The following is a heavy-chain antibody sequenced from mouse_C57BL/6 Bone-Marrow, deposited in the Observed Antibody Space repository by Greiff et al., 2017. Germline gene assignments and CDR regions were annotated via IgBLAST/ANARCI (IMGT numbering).Heavy chain of an antibody. D-gene: IGHD1-1*01. CDR2: INYDGSST. J-gene: IGHJ3*01. V-gene: IGHV5-16*01. CDR1: GFTFSDYY. CDR3: ARDDYYGSFAY. Sequence: EVQLMESEGGLVQPGSSMKLSCTASGFTFSDYYMAWVRQVPEKGLEWVANINYDGSSTYYLDSLKSRFIISRDNAKNILYLQMSSLKSEDTATYYCARDDYYGSFAYWGQGTLVTVSA.